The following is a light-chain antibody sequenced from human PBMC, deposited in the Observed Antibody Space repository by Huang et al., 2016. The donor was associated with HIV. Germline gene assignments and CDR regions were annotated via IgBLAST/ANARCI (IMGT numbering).Light chain of an antibody. J-gene: IGKJ3*01. Sequence: DIQMTQSPSSLSASVGDRDTITCQASQDISNCVNWYQHKPGKAPKLLIYAASNLETGVPSRFSGSGSGTQFTFTISSLQPEDVATYYCQQYDNLPTFTFGPGTRVDIK. CDR3: QQYDNLPTFT. CDR2: AAS. CDR1: QDISNC. V-gene: IGKV1-33*01.